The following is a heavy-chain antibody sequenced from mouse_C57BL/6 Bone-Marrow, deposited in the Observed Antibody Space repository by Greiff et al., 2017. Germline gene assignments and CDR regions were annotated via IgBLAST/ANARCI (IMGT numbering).Heavy chain of an antibody. CDR2: IHPNSGST. D-gene: IGHD1-1*01. CDR1: GYTFTSYW. CDR3: ARARSSSFDY. J-gene: IGHJ2*01. V-gene: IGHV1-64*01. Sequence: VQLQQSGAELVKPGASVKLSCKASGYTFTSYWMHWVKQRPGQGLEWIGMIHPNSGSTNYNEKFKSKATLTVDKSSSTAYMQLSSLTSEDSAVYYCARARSSSFDYWGQGTTLTVSS.